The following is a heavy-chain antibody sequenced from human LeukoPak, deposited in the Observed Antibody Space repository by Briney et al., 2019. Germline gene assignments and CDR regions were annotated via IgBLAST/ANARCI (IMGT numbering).Heavy chain of an antibody. CDR3: ARAYCGGDCYSDYYYGMDV. J-gene: IGHJ6*02. CDR1: GGTFSSYA. D-gene: IGHD2-21*02. V-gene: IGHV1-69*13. Sequence: SVKVSCKASGGTFSSYAISWVQQAPGQGLEWMGGIIPIFGTANYAQKFQGRVTITADESTSTAYMELSSLRSEDTAVYYCARAYCGGDCYSDYYYGMDVWGQGTTVTVSS. CDR2: IIPIFGTA.